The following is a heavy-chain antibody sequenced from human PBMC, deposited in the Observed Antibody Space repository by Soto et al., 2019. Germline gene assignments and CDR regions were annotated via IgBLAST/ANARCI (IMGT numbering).Heavy chain of an antibody. CDR2: ITHDGSST. CDR1: GFSFSNYW. CDR3: ARVAGRCISTACELYGMDV. D-gene: IGHD2-2*01. J-gene: IGHJ6*02. V-gene: IGHV3-74*01. Sequence: EVQLVESGGGLVQPGGSLRLTCAASGFSFSNYWMHWVRQAPGQGPVWVSHITHDGSSTTYADSVKGRFTISRDNARNTLYLQVNSLGVEDTAVYYCARVAGRCISTACELYGMDVWGQGTTVTVSS.